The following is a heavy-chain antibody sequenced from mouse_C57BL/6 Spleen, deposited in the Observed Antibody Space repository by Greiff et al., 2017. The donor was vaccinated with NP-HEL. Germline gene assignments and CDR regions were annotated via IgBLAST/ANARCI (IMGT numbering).Heavy chain of an antibody. Sequence: EVKLVESGGGLVKPGGSLKLSCAASGFTFSGYGMHWVRQAPEKGLEWVAYISSGSSTIYYADTVKGRFTISRDNAKNTLFLQMTSLRSEDTAMYYCAREGTTVYAMDYWGQGTSVTVSS. CDR3: AREGTTVYAMDY. CDR1: GFTFSGYG. V-gene: IGHV5-17*01. D-gene: IGHD1-1*01. J-gene: IGHJ4*01. CDR2: ISSGSSTI.